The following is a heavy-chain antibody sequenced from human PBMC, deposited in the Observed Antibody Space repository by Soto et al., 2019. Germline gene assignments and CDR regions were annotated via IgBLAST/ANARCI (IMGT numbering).Heavy chain of an antibody. CDR1: GFTFSSYG. Sequence: PGGSLRLSCAASGFTFSSYGMHWVRQAPGKGLEWVAAISYDGSNKYYADSVKGRFTISRDNSKDTLYLQMNSLRAEDTAVYYCAKAEQGSSWPYFDYWGQGTLVTVSS. V-gene: IGHV3-30*18. CDR2: ISYDGSNK. D-gene: IGHD6-13*01. CDR3: AKAEQGSSWPYFDY. J-gene: IGHJ4*02.